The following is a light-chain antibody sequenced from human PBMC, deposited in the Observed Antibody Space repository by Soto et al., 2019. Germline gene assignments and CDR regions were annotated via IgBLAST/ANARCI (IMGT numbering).Light chain of an antibody. CDR1: QSVSSSY. CDR2: GAS. Sequence: EIVLTQSPGTLSLSPGERATLSCRASQSVSSSYLAWYQQKPGQAPRLLIYGASSRATGIPDRFSGSGSGKDFTLTISRREPEDFAVYYCQQYGSSPALTFGGGTKVEI. V-gene: IGKV3-20*01. CDR3: QQYGSSPALT. J-gene: IGKJ4*01.